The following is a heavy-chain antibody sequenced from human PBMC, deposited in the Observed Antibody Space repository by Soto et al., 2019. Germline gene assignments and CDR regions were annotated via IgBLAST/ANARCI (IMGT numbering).Heavy chain of an antibody. CDR1: GFTFGTYA. CDR3: ARVTPGNNLYYFSGMDV. Sequence: GGSLRLSCVASGFTFGTYAIHWVRQAPGKGLQWVALISYEGSNTYYADSVKGRFTVTRDNSKSTLYLQMNSLRPEDTGVYYCARVTPGNNLYYFSGMDVWGQGTSVTVSS. J-gene: IGHJ6*02. D-gene: IGHD1-1*01. CDR2: ISYEGSNT. V-gene: IGHV3-30-3*01.